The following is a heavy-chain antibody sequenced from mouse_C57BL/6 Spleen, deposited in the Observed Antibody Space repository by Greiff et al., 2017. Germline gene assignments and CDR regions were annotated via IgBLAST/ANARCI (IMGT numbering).Heavy chain of an antibody. CDR3: ARHEDHRTGTYWYFDV. Sequence: LVESGAELVKPGASVKLSCKASGYTFTEYTIHWVKQRSGQGLEWIGWFYPGSGSIKYNEKFKDKATLTADKSSSTVYMELSRLTSEDSAVYFCARHEDHRTGTYWYFDVWGTGTTGTVSS. V-gene: IGHV1-62-2*01. CDR2: FYPGSGSI. D-gene: IGHD4-1*01. CDR1: GYTFTEYT. J-gene: IGHJ1*03.